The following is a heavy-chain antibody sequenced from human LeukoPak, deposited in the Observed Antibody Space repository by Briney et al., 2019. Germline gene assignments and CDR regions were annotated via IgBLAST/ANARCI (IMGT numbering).Heavy chain of an antibody. D-gene: IGHD1-26*01. Sequence: SETLSLTCTVSGGSISSYYWSWIRKPPGKGLEWIGYSSYSGSSNYNPSLKSRVTISVDTSKNQFSLKLSSVIAADTAVYYCARNGGSYSFDYWGQGTLVTVSS. CDR1: GGSISSYY. V-gene: IGHV4-59*01. CDR2: SSYSGSS. J-gene: IGHJ4*02. CDR3: ARNGGSYSFDY.